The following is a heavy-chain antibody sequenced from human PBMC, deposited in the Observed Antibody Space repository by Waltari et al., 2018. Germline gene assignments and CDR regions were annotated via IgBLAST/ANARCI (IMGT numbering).Heavy chain of an antibody. CDR2: IAAYNGNT. J-gene: IGHJ4*02. Sequence: QAQLVQSGTEVKKPGASVKVSCKASCYTFSNYVFSWVRQAPGQGLEWGGWIAAYNGNTHTAPKLQGRVTMTTDTSTTTAYLELRSLTSDDTAVYYCARVFDSSQYYYGSDYWGQGTLVTVSS. CDR3: ARVFDSSQYYYGSDY. CDR1: CYTFSNYV. D-gene: IGHD3-22*01. V-gene: IGHV1-18*01.